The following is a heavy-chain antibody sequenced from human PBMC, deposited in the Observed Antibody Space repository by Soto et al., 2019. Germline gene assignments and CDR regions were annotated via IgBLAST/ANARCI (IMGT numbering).Heavy chain of an antibody. CDR2: IYYSGST. CDR3: AREPYGDYVDY. D-gene: IGHD4-17*01. J-gene: IGHJ4*02. CDR1: GGSISSYY. Sequence: SETLSLTCTVSGGSISSYYWSWIRQPPGKGLEWIGYIYYSGSTNYNPSLKSRVTISVDTSKNQFSLKLSSVTAADTAVYYCAREPYGDYVDYWGQGTLVTVSS. V-gene: IGHV4-59*12.